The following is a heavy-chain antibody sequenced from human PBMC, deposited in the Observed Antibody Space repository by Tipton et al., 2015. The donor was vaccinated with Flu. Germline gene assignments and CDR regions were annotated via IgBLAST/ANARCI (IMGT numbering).Heavy chain of an antibody. D-gene: IGHD3-16*02. Sequence: LRLSCTVSGGSLSSYFWSWIRQPAGKGLEWIGRIYTSGSTNYNASLKSRVTTSVDTSKNQFSLKLSSVTVADTAVYYCARDYLLGDLSFFDNWGQGTLVTVSS. J-gene: IGHJ4*02. CDR2: IYTSGST. CDR3: ARDYLLGDLSFFDN. CDR1: GGSLSSYF. V-gene: IGHV4-4*07.